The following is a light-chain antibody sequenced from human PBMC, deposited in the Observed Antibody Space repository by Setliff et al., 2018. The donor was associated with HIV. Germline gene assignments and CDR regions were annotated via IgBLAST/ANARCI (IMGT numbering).Light chain of an antibody. J-gene: IGLJ1*01. CDR1: SSDVGGYNY. CDR2: DVS. CDR3: SSYTSSSTYV. Sequence: QSVLTQPASVSGSPGQSITTSCTGTSSDVGGYNYVSWYQQHPGKAPKFMIYDVSKRPSGVSNRFSGSKSGNTASLTISGPQAEDEADYYCSSYTSSSTYVFGTGTKVTVL. V-gene: IGLV2-14*01.